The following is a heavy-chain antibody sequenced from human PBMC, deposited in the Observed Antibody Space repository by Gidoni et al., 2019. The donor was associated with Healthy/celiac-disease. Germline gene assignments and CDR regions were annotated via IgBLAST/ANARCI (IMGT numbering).Heavy chain of an antibody. CDR1: GFTFGAYA. Sequence: EVQLVESGGGLVQPGRSLRLSCTAFGFTFGAYAMSWFRQAPGKGLEWVGFIRSKAYGGTTEYAASVKSRFTISRDDSKSIAYLQMNSLKTEDTAVYYCTRDIVVVVAAPFDYWGQGTLVTVSS. V-gene: IGHV3-49*03. CDR2: IRSKAYGGTT. D-gene: IGHD2-15*01. J-gene: IGHJ4*02. CDR3: TRDIVVVVAAPFDY.